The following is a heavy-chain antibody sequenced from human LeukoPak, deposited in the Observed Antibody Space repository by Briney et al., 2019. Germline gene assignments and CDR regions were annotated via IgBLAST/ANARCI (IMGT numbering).Heavy chain of an antibody. CDR2: INPNSGGT. J-gene: IGHJ5*02. CDR3: ARAIAAAGPQLGFDP. D-gene: IGHD6-13*01. V-gene: IGHV1-2*02. Sequence: ASVKVSCKASGYTFTGYYMHWVRQAPGQGLEWMGWINPNSGGTNYAQKFQGRVTMTRDTSISTAYMELRSLRSDDTAVYYCARAIAAAGPQLGFDPWGQGTLVTVSS. CDR1: GYTFTGYY.